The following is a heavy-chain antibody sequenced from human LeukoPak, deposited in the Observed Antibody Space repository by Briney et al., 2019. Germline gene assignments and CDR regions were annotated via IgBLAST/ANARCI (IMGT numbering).Heavy chain of an antibody. J-gene: IGHJ4*02. D-gene: IGHD6-13*01. Sequence: GGSLRLSCAASGFTFSRYVMSWVRQTPEKGLEWVSGFSDSGSTTYYADSVKGRFTISRDNSKNTLYLQMNSLRAEDTALYYCAKTQQQLVWNFDYWGQGTLVTVSS. CDR1: GFTFSRYV. CDR3: AKTQQQLVWNFDY. V-gene: IGHV3-23*01. CDR2: FSDSGSTT.